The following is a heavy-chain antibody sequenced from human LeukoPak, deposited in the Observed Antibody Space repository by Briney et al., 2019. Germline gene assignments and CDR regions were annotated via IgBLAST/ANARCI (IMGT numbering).Heavy chain of an antibody. CDR1: GGSIGGSSFY. J-gene: IGHJ4*02. CDR3: ARHDVVIAVKRGYYFDY. D-gene: IGHD2-15*01. CDR2: VYSRGST. V-gene: IGHV4-39*01. Sequence: SETLSLTCTVSGGSIGGSSFYWGWIRPPPGRGVEWICSVYSRGSTSYNPSVMSRVTIYVDTSKNQFSLRLTSVTAADTAVYYCARHDVVIAVKRGYYFDYWGQGALVTVSS.